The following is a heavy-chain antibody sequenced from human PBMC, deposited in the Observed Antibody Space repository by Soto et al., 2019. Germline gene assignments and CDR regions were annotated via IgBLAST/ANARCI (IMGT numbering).Heavy chain of an antibody. D-gene: IGHD3-16*02. CDR3: ARGLRALSWFDP. Sequence: SETLSLTCAVYGGSFSGYYWSWIRQPPGKGLEWIGEINHSGSTNYNPSLKSRVTISVDTSKNQFSLKLSSVTAADTAVYYCARGLRALSWFDPWGQGTLVTVSS. CDR1: GGSFSGYY. V-gene: IGHV4-34*01. CDR2: INHSGST. J-gene: IGHJ5*02.